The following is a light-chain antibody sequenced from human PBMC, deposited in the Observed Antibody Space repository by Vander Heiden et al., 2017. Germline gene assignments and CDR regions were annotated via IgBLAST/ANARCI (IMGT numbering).Light chain of an antibody. Sequence: DIVMTQSPDSLAVPLCERATINCKSSQSVLFSSNNKNYLAWYQQKPGQPPKLLIYWASTRESGVPDRFSGSGSGTDFTLTISSLQAEDVAVYYCQHYVTTPITFGGGTRVDIK. V-gene: IGKV4-1*01. CDR2: WAS. J-gene: IGKJ4*01. CDR3: QHYVTTPIT. CDR1: QSVLFSSNNKNY.